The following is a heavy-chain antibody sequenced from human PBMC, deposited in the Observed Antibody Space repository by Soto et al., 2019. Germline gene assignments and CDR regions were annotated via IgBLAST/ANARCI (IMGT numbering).Heavy chain of an antibody. V-gene: IGHV3-23*01. CDR1: GFTFSSSA. Sequence: EVQLLESGGGLVQPGGSLRLSCAASGFTFSSSAMSWVRQAPGKGLEWVSGISDSGGSTYYADSVKGRFTVSRDNSKNMLYLQMNSLRAEDTAVYYCAKVPTAYYCSSTSCSLIFDYWGQGTLVTVSS. CDR2: ISDSGGST. CDR3: AKVPTAYYCSSTSCSLIFDY. D-gene: IGHD2-2*01. J-gene: IGHJ4*02.